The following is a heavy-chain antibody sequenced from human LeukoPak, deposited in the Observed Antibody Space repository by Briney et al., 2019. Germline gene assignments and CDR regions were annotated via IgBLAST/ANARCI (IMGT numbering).Heavy chain of an antibody. V-gene: IGHV1-2*02. CDR2: INPNSGGT. J-gene: IGHJ6*02. Sequence: ASVKVSCKASGYTFTDYYVHWVRQAPGQGLEWMGWINPNSGGTEYAQKFQGRVTMTRDTSISTAHMDLSWLGSDDTAMYYCARDHCTRNSCYEDLYYGMDVWGQGTTVTVSS. CDR3: ARDHCTRNSCYEDLYYGMDV. CDR1: GYTFTDYY. D-gene: IGHD2-2*01.